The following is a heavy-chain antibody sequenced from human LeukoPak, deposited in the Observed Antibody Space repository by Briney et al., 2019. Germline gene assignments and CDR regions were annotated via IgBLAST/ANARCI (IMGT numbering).Heavy chain of an antibody. J-gene: IGHJ4*02. Sequence: ASVKVSCKASGYTFTGYYMHWVRQAPGQGLEWMGWINPNSGGTNYAQKFQGRVTMTRDTSISTAYMELSRLRSDDTAVYYCARVMCQLPPNSFDYWGQGTLVTVSS. CDR2: INPNSGGT. CDR1: GYTFTGYY. D-gene: IGHD2-2*01. V-gene: IGHV1-2*02. CDR3: ARVMCQLPPNSFDY.